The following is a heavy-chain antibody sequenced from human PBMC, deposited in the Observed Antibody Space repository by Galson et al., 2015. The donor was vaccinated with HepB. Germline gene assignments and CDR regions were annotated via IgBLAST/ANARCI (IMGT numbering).Heavy chain of an antibody. V-gene: IGHV5-51*01. J-gene: IGHJ6*02. D-gene: IGHD3-16*01. CDR2: IYPDDSDI. CDR1: GYGFTRSF. CDR3: ARGDDYFGMDV. Sequence: SGAEVKKPGESLKISCKVSGYGFTRSFIAWVRQMPGKGLEWMGIIYPDDSDIRYSPSFQGQVTISADKSITTAYLQWSSLKASDTAMYYCARGDDYFGMDVWGQGTTVTVSS.